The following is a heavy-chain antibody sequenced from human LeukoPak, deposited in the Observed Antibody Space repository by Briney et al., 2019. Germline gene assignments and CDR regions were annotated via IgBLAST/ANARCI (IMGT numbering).Heavy chain of an antibody. CDR3: ARDKYCGGDCLDY. CDR2: IYSGGST. CDR1: GFTDSSNY. V-gene: IGHV3-66*02. Sequence: GGSLRLSCAASGFTDSSNYMSWVRQAPGKGLEWVSVIYSGGSTYYADSVKGRFTISRDNSKNTLYLQMNSLRAEDTAVYYCARDKYCGGDCLDYWGQGTLVTVSS. J-gene: IGHJ4*02. D-gene: IGHD2-21*01.